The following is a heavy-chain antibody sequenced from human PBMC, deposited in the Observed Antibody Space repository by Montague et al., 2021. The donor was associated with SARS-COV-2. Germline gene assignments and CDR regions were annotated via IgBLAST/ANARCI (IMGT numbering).Heavy chain of an antibody. Sequence: SETRSLTCTVSGGSISSSSYYWGWIRQPPGMGLVWIGSIYYSGSTYYNPSLKSRVTISVDRSKNQFSLKLSSVTAADTAVYYCARKASRCITSVGVVTASYYLDYWGQGTLVTVSS. CDR3: ARKASRCITSVGVVTASYYLDY. CDR1: GGSISSSSYY. CDR2: IYYSGST. D-gene: IGHD3-3*01. J-gene: IGHJ4*02. V-gene: IGHV4-39*01.